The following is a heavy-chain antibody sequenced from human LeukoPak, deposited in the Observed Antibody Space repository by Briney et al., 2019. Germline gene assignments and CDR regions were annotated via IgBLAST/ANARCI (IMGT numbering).Heavy chain of an antibody. CDR2: ISSSSSYI. V-gene: IGHV3-21*01. D-gene: IGHD1-26*01. CDR3: ASSIVGAIVDY. Sequence: PGGSLRLSCAASGFTFSSYAMSWVRQAPGKGLEWVSSISSSSSYIYYADSAKGRFTISRDNAKNSLYLQMNSLRAEDTAVYYCASSIVGAIVDYWGQGTLVTVSS. CDR1: GFTFSSYA. J-gene: IGHJ4*02.